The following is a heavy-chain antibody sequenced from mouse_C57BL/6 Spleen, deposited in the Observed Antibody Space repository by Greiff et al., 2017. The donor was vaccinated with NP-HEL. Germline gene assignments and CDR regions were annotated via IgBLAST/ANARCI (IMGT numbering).Heavy chain of an antibody. CDR2: ISGGGGNT. J-gene: IGHJ2*01. Sequence: EVHLVESGGGLVKPGGSLKLSCAASGFTFSSYTMSWVRQTPEKRLEWVATISGGGGNTYYPDSVKGRFTISRDNAKNTLYLQMSSLRSEDTALYYCARHEGYDYFFDYWGQGTTLTVSS. D-gene: IGHD2-4*01. CDR3: ARHEGYDYFFDY. V-gene: IGHV5-9*01. CDR1: GFTFSSYT.